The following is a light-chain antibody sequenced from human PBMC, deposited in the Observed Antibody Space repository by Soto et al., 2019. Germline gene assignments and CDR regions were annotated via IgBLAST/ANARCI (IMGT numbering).Light chain of an antibody. V-gene: IGKV3-20*01. CDR2: GAS. CDR3: QQYGSSPRT. J-gene: IGKJ4*01. Sequence: EIVLTQSPGTLSLSPGERATLSCRASQSVSSSYLAWYQQKPGQAPRLLIHGASSRATGIPDRFSGSGSGTDFTLTISRLEPEDFAVYYCQQYGSSPRTFGGGTKV. CDR1: QSVSSSY.